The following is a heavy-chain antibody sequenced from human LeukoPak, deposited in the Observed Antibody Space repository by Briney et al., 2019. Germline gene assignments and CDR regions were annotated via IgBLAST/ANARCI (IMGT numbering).Heavy chain of an antibody. Sequence: GGSLRLSCAASGFTFSSYEMNWVRQAPGKGLEWVSYISSSGSTIYYADSVKGRFTISRDNAKNSLYLQMDSLGAEDTAVYYCAELGITMIGGVWGKGTTVTISS. D-gene: IGHD3-10*02. CDR1: GFTFSSYE. J-gene: IGHJ6*04. CDR3: AELGITMIGGV. V-gene: IGHV3-48*03. CDR2: ISSSGSTI.